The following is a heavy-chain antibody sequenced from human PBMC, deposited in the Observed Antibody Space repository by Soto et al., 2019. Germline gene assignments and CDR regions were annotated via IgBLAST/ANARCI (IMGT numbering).Heavy chain of an antibody. D-gene: IGHD3-10*01. CDR3: ARDPWYYYGSGSYYFDY. CDR2: ISSSSSYI. Sequence: EVQLVESGGGLVKPGGSLRLSCAASGFTFSSYSMNWVRQAPGKGLEWVSSISSSSSYIYYADSVKGRFTISRDNAKNSLYLQMNSLRAEDTAVYYCARDPWYYYGSGSYYFDYWGQGTLVTVSS. J-gene: IGHJ4*02. CDR1: GFTFSSYS. V-gene: IGHV3-21*01.